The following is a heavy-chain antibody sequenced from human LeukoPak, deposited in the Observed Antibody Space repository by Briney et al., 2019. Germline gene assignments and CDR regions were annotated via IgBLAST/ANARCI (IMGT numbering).Heavy chain of an antibody. J-gene: IGHJ4*02. V-gene: IGHV3-23*01. CDR1: GFTVSSNY. CDR2: ISGSGGST. Sequence: GGSLRLSCAASGFTVSSNYMSWVRQAPGKGLEWVSAISGSGGSTYYADSVKGRFTISRDNSKNTLYLQMNSLRAEDTAVYYCAKGPYSSSWDAFDYWGQGTLVTVSS. CDR3: AKGPYSSSWDAFDY. D-gene: IGHD6-13*01.